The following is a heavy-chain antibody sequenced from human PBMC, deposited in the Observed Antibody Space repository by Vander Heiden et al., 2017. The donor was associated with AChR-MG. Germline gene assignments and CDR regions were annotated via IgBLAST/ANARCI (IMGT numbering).Heavy chain of an antibody. CDR1: GASISSGRYY. CDR2: VYSSGST. Sequence: QVQLQESGPGLVKTSQTLSLTCTVSGASISSGRYYWSWIRQPAGKGLEWIGRVYSSGSTNYNPSLKSRVTISVDPSKNQFSLKLTSVTAADTAVYYCARDRHDLLIGLDSWGQGALVSVSS. V-gene: IGHV4-61*02. D-gene: IGHD3-9*01. CDR3: ARDRHDLLIGLDS. J-gene: IGHJ4*02.